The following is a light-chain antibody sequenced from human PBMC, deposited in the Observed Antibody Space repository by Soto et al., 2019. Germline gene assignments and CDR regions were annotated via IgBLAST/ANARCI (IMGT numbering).Light chain of an antibody. J-gene: IGKJ1*01. CDR3: QQYGSSPQT. CDR2: GAS. V-gene: IGKV3-20*01. Sequence: EVVITQSPVTLSVSPGERGALSCRASQSVSSNLAWYQQKPGQAPRLLIYGASTRATGVQARFSGSGSGTDFTLTIRRLEPEDFAVYYCQQYGSSPQTFGQGTKVDIK. CDR1: QSVSSN.